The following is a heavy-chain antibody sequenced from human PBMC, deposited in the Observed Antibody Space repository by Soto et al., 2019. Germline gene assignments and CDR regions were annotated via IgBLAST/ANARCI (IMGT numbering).Heavy chain of an antibody. D-gene: IGHD2-15*01. V-gene: IGHV3-23*01. J-gene: IGHJ6*02. CDR3: AKDQYCGGGSCYGMDV. CDR2: ISDGGGSA. Sequence: GGSLRLSCAASGFTFSSYVMSWVRQAPGKGLEWVSTISDGGGSAHYAGSVEGRFSTSRDNSKNTLYLQMNSLRVEDTAVYYCAKDQYCGGGSCYGMDVWGQGTTVTVSS. CDR1: GFTFSSYV.